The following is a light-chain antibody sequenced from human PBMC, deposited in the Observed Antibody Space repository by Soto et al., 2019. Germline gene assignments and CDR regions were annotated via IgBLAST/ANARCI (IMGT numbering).Light chain of an antibody. CDR1: QSITTY. J-gene: IGKJ4*01. CDR2: TTS. V-gene: IGKV1-39*01. CDR3: QQAHSTPVT. Sequence: DIQMTQSPSSLSASVGDSVTITCRASQSITTYLNWYQQKPGQAPNLLIYTTSTLKSGVPSRFRGSGSGTDFPLTISALRPEDFSTYFCQQAHSTPVTFGGGTKLEI.